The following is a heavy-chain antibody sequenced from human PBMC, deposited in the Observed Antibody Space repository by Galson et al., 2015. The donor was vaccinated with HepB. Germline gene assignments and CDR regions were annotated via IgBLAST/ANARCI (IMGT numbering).Heavy chain of an antibody. D-gene: IGHD3-3*01. CDR2: INPSGGST. CDR3: ARVRYDFWSGNGGFDY. Sequence: SVKVSCKASGYTFTSYYMHWVRQAPGQGLEWMGIINPSGGSTSYEQKFQGRVTMTRDTSTSTVYMELSSLRSEDTAVYYCARVRYDFWSGNGGFDYWGQGTLVTVSS. J-gene: IGHJ4*02. CDR1: GYTFTSYY. V-gene: IGHV1-46*01.